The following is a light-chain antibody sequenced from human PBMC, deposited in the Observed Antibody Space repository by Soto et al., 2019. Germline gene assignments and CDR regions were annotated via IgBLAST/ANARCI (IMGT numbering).Light chain of an antibody. CDR2: SNH. CDR3: AAWDDSPCV. J-gene: IGLJ3*02. CDR1: SSNIGSNT. V-gene: IGLV1-44*01. Sequence: QSVLTQPPSASGTLGQTVTISCSGSSSNIGSNTVNWYQQLPGSAPKVLIYSNHQRPSGVPDRFSGSKSGTSASLAISGLQAEEEADYYCAAWDDSPCVFGGGTKLTVL.